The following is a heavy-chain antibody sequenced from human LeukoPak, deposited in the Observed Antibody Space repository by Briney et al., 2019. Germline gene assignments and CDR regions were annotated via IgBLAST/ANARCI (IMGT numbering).Heavy chain of an antibody. CDR1: GFTFSSYG. V-gene: IGHV3-30*19. CDR2: ISYDGSNK. J-gene: IGHJ4*02. CDR3: AREGSRAYYYDSSGPIDY. D-gene: IGHD3-22*01. Sequence: GGSLRLSCAASGFTFSSYGMHWVRQAPGKGLEWVAVISYDGSNKYYADSVKGRFTISRDNSKNTLYLQMNSLRAEDTAVYYCAREGSRAYYYDSSGPIDYWGQGTLVTVSS.